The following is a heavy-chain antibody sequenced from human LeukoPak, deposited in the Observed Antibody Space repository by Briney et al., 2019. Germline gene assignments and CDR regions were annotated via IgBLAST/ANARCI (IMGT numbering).Heavy chain of an antibody. Sequence: ASVKVSCKASGYTFTSYDINWVRQATGQGLEWMGWMNPNSGNTAYAQKFQGRVTITRNTSISTAYMELSSLRSEDTAVYYCARERGRCSSTSCNNWFDPWGQGTLVTVSS. CDR3: ARERGRCSSTSCNNWFDP. CDR2: MNPNSGNT. D-gene: IGHD2-2*01. CDR1: GYTFTSYD. V-gene: IGHV1-8*03. J-gene: IGHJ5*02.